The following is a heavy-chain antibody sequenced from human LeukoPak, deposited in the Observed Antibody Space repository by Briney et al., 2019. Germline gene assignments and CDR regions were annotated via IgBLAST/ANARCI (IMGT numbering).Heavy chain of an antibody. CDR2: INDGGGNT. CDR1: GFTFSIYA. J-gene: IGHJ4*02. V-gene: IGHV3-23*01. CDR3: GGYISGFYDY. D-gene: IGHD6-19*01. Sequence: PGGSLRLSCEASGFTFSIYAMSWVRLAPGKGLEWVSTINDGGGNTYYADSVRGRFTISRDNSEGTLFLQMNSLRAEDTAMYYCGGYISGFYDYWGQGTLVTVSS.